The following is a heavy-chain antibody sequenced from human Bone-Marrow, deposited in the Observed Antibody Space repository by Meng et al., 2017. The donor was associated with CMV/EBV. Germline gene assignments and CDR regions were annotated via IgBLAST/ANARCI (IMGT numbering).Heavy chain of an antibody. J-gene: IGHJ4*02. Sequence: ASVKVSCRASGYTFSYYDISWVRQAPGQGLEWMGWISAYNGNTNYAQKLQGRVTMTTDTSTSTAYMELRSLRSDDTAVYYCARDVALLWFGELLSGFDYWGQGTLVTVSS. V-gene: IGHV1-18*01. D-gene: IGHD3-10*01. CDR1: GYTFSYYD. CDR3: ARDVALLWFGELLSGFDY. CDR2: ISAYNGNT.